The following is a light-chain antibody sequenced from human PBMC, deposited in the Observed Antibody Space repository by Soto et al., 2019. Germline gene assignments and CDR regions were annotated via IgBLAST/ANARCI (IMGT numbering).Light chain of an antibody. CDR3: SSYTSSSTLYV. Sequence: QSALTQPASVSGSPGQSITISCTGTSSDVGGYNYVSWYQQHPGKAPKLMIYDVSNRPSRVSNRFSGSKSGNRASLTISGLQAEDEADYYCSSYTSSSTLYVFGTGTQVTVL. CDR2: DVS. V-gene: IGLV2-14*01. CDR1: SSDVGGYNY. J-gene: IGLJ1*01.